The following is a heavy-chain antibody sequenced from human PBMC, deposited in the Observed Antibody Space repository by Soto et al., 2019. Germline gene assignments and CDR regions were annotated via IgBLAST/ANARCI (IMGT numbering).Heavy chain of an antibody. Sequence: LRLSCAASGFTFDDYAMHWVRQVPWKGLEWVSGINWNSGSIGYGDSVKGRFAISRDNAKNSLHLQMNSLSAEDTAFYYCVKDESINWYSGHFRHWGQGTLVTVSS. D-gene: IGHD6-13*01. CDR2: INWNSGSI. CDR1: GFTFDDYA. J-gene: IGHJ1*01. V-gene: IGHV3-9*01. CDR3: VKDESINWYSGHFRH.